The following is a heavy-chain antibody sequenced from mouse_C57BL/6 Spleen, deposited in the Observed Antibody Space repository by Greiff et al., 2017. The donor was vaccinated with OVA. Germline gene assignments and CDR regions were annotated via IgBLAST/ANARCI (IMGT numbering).Heavy chain of an antibody. CDR1: GYTFTSSW. CDR3: ASGGTYGDYDR. D-gene: IGHD2-13*01. CDR2: INPSTGGT. Sequence: VQLQQPGTELVKPGASVKLSCTASGYTFTSSWMHGVRQRPGQGLAWMGNINPSTGGTNYNEKLKSRATLTVDKSSSTAYMQLSSLTSEDSSVYYVASGGTYGDYDRWGQGTTLTVAS. J-gene: IGHJ2*01. V-gene: IGHV1-53*01.